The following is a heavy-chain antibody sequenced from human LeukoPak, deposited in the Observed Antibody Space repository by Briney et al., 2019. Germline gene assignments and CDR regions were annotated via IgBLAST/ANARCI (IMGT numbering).Heavy chain of an antibody. CDR3: ARRSEFGALYYMDI. Sequence: GGSLRLSCVASGFTFSSYSMNWVRQAPGKGLEWVSYISGSGGTMYYADSVKGRFTISRDNAKNSLYMQMLKLRAEDTAVYYCARRSEFGALYYMDIWGKGTTVTVSS. J-gene: IGHJ6*03. CDR1: GFTFSSYS. CDR2: ISGSGGTM. D-gene: IGHD3-16*01. V-gene: IGHV3-48*01.